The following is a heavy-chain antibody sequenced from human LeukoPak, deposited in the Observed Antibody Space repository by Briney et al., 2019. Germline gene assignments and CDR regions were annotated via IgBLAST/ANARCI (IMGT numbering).Heavy chain of an antibody. CDR1: GGFIRGYY. CDR3: ARDIRGSYTGDAFDI. D-gene: IGHD1-26*01. Sequence: SGTLFLTWAVAGGFIRGYYWGWVREPPGEGPGGVGYIYYSGSTNYNPSLKSRVTISVDTSKNQFSLKLSSVTAADTAVYYCARDIRGSYTGDAFDIWGQGTMVTVSS. CDR2: IYYSGST. V-gene: IGHV4-59*12. J-gene: IGHJ3*02.